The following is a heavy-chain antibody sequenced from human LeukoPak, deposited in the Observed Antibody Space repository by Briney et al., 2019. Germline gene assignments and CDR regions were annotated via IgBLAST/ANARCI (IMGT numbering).Heavy chain of an antibody. CDR1: GGSISSGSYY. D-gene: IGHD4-23*01. CDR3: AREGLDYGGTLNWFDP. Sequence: SQTLSLTCTVSGGSISSGSYYWSWIRQPAGKGLEWIGRIYTSGSTNYNPSLKSRVTISVDTSKNQFSLKVTSVTAADTAIYYCAREGLDYGGTLNWFDPWGQGTLVTVSS. J-gene: IGHJ5*02. CDR2: IYTSGST. V-gene: IGHV4-61*02.